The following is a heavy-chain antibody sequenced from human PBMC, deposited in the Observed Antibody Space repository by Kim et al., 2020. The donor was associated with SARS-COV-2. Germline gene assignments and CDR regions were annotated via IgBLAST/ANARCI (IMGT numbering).Heavy chain of an antibody. CDR3: ARMGRILWFREPPGT. V-gene: IGHV4-34*01. D-gene: IGHD3-10*01. Sequence: SETLSLTCAVYGGSFSGYYWSWIRQPPGKGLEWIGEINHSGSTNYNPSLKSRVTISVDTSKNQFSLKLSSVTAADTAVYYCARMGRILWFREPPGTWGQGTLVTVSS. CDR2: INHSGST. J-gene: IGHJ5*02. CDR1: GGSFSGYY.